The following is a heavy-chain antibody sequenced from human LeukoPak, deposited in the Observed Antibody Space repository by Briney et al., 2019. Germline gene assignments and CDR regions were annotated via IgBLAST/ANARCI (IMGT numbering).Heavy chain of an antibody. J-gene: IGHJ4*02. V-gene: IGHV1-18*01. Sequence: ASVKVSCKASGYTFTSYGISWVRQAPGQGLEWMGWISAYNGNTNHAQKLQGRVTMTTDTSTSTAYMELRSLRSDDTAVYYCARVTIFGVVLDYWGQGTLVTVSS. CDR2: ISAYNGNT. CDR1: GYTFTSYG. D-gene: IGHD3-3*01. CDR3: ARVTIFGVVLDY.